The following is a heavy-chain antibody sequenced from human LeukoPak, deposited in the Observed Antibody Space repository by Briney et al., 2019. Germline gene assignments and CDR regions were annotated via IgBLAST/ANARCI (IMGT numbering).Heavy chain of an antibody. CDR1: GFTFSSYA. Sequence: QPGGSLRLSCAASGFTFSSYAMSWVRQAPGKVLEWVSAISGSGGSTYSAASVRGRFTICSDNPKNTLSLPMNRVSDEDAAVYCCAKDVGNYCSSTSCYSYLQHWGQGTLVTVSS. CDR2: ISGSGGST. J-gene: IGHJ1*01. CDR3: AKDVGNYCSSTSCYSYLQH. V-gene: IGHV3-23*01. D-gene: IGHD2-2*02.